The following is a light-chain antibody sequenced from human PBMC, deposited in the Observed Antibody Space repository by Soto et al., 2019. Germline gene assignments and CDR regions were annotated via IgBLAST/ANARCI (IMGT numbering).Light chain of an antibody. J-gene: IGLJ1*01. Sequence: QSALTQPASVSGSPGQSITISCTGTSSDVGGYNYVSWYQQHPGKAPKLMIYDVSNRPSGVSNRFSGSKSGNTASLTISGPQDEDEADYYCSSYRSSSPGVFGTGTKLTVL. CDR3: SSYRSSSPGV. V-gene: IGLV2-14*01. CDR1: SSDVGGYNY. CDR2: DVS.